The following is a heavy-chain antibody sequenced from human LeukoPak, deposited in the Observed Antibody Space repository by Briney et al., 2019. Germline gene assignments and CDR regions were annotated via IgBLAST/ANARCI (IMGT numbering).Heavy chain of an antibody. CDR3: ARGAGWNFYEY. CDR1: GFTVSSYY. J-gene: IGHJ4*01. Sequence: GGSLRLSCAASGFTVSSYYMNWVRQAPGKGLEWVSVFYVGGPTYYAASVQGRFTISRDNSKNTVDLQMSSLRPEDTAVYYCARGAGWNFYEYWGHGTLVTVSS. V-gene: IGHV3-53*05. CDR2: FYVGGPT. D-gene: IGHD6-19*01.